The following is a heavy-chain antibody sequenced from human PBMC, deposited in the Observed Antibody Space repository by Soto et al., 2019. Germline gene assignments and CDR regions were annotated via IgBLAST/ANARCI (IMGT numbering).Heavy chain of an antibody. D-gene: IGHD2-2*01. CDR3: ASLTSWSQEYYHGMDV. J-gene: IGHJ6*02. V-gene: IGHV3-49*03. Sequence: QPGGSLRLSCTGSGFTFGDFGMSWFRQAPGKGLEWLSFIRSKGYGGTTESAASVRGRFITSRDDSKSIAYLQMNSLKTEDTAVYYCASLTSWSQEYYHGMDVWGQGTTVTVSS. CDR1: GFTFGDFG. CDR2: IRSKGYGGTT.